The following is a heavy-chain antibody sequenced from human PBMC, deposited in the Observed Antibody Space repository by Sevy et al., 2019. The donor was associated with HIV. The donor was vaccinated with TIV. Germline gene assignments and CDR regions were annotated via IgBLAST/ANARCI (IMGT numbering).Heavy chain of an antibody. CDR3: ARVVAGSEDYYYYYGMDV. V-gene: IGHV4-59*13. D-gene: IGHD6-19*01. Sequence: SETLSLTCSVSGSSISGYYWSWIRQPPGKGLEWIGYTYYSGSTNYNPSLRSRVTISVDTSKNQLSLKLRSVTAADTAVYFCARVVAGSEDYYYYYGMDVWGQGTTVTVSS. J-gene: IGHJ6*02. CDR1: GSSISGYY. CDR2: TYYSGST.